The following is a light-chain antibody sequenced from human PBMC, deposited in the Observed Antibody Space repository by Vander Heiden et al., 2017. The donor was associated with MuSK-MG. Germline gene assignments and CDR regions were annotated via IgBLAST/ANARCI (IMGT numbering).Light chain of an antibody. CDR1: QRHLHSGGKNY. J-gene: IGKJ2*01. CDR2: EVS. Sequence: DIVMTQTRLSLSVTPGQPASISSKSIQRHLHSGGKNYWYWYLQKPGQPPQLLIYEVSNRFSGVPDRFSGSGSGTDFTLKISRVEAEDFGVYYCRESIQLPRTFGQGTKVEIK. CDR3: RESIQLPRT. V-gene: IGKV2D-29*01.